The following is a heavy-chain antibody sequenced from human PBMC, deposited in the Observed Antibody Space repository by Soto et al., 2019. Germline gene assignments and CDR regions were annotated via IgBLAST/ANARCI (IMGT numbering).Heavy chain of an antibody. V-gene: IGHV1-8*01. D-gene: IGHD3-3*01. CDR2: MNPNSGNT. CDR1: VYTFTSYD. J-gene: IGHJ5*02. CDR3: ARTEIITIFGLVVYGFDP. Sequence: QVQLVQSGAEVKKPGASVKVSCKASVYTFTSYDINWVRQATGQGLEWMGWMNPNSGNTGYAQKFQGRVTMTRNTSISTAYMELSSLRSEDTAVYYCARTEIITIFGLVVYGFDPWGQGTLVTVSS.